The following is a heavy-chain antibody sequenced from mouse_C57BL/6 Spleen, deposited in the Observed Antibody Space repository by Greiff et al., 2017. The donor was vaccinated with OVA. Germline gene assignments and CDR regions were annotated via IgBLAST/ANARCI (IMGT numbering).Heavy chain of an antibody. CDR2: IWTGGGT. D-gene: IGHD1-1*01. CDR3: ATTTVVAYWYFDV. J-gene: IGHJ1*03. CDR1: GFSLTSYA. Sequence: VHLVESGPGLVAPSQSLSITCTVSGFSLTSYAISWVRQPPGKGLEWLGVIWTGGGTNYNSALKSSLSISKDNSKSQVFLKMNSLQTEDTARYYCATTTVVAYWYFDVWGTGTTVTVSS. V-gene: IGHV2-9-1*01.